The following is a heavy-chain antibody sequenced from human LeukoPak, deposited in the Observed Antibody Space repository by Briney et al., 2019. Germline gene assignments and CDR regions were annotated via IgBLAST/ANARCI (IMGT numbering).Heavy chain of an antibody. V-gene: IGHV3-9*01. CDR2: DSWNSGSI. D-gene: IGHD3-3*01. Sequence: PGRSLRLSCAASGFTFDDYAMHWVRQAPGKGLEWVLGDSWNSGSIGYADSVKGRFTISRDNAKNSLYLQMNSLRAEDTALYYCAKEAARITIFGVAPPSSGMDVWGQGTTVTVSS. CDR1: GFTFDDYA. CDR3: AKEAARITIFGVAPPSSGMDV. J-gene: IGHJ6*02.